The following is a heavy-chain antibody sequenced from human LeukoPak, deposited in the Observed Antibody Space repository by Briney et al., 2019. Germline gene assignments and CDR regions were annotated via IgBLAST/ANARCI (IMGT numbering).Heavy chain of an antibody. Sequence: GGSLRLSCAASGFTFSSYGMHWVRQAPGKGLEWVAVIWYDGSNKYYADSVEGRFTISRDNFKNTLYLQMNSLRAEDTAVYYCAREAGYYDSSGFFPRLDYWGQGTLVTASS. CDR1: GFTFSSYG. V-gene: IGHV3-33*01. CDR2: IWYDGSNK. CDR3: AREAGYYDSSGFFPRLDY. J-gene: IGHJ4*02. D-gene: IGHD3-22*01.